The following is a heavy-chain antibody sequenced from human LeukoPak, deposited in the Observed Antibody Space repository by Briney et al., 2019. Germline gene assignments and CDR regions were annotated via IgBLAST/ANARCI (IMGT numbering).Heavy chain of an antibody. J-gene: IGHJ6*03. CDR2: MYYSGST. CDR3: ARDRVGQQLVGRKYYYYYMDV. CDR1: GVSICSYY. V-gene: IGHV4-59*01. Sequence: SETLSLTCTVSGVSICSYYCSWIRQPPGEGLGWVGYMYYSGSTNYNPSLKSRVTISVDMSKNQVSLKLSSVTAADTAVYYCARDRVGQQLVGRKYYYYYMDVWGKGTTVTISS. D-gene: IGHD6-13*01.